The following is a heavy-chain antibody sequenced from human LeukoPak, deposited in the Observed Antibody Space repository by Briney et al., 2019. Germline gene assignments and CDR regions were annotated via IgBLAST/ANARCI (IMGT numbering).Heavy chain of an antibody. J-gene: IGHJ4*02. D-gene: IGHD3-10*01. CDR3: ARGGTYGSGRNQHTTLDY. CDR1: GGSISNDY. V-gene: IGHV4-4*07. Sequence: SETLSLTCTVPGGSISNDYWSWIRQAAGKELEWIGRIYMRGSTNYNPSLNSRVTISLDKSKKQFSLNLNSVTAADTAVYYCARGGTYGSGRNQHTTLDYWGQGTLVTVSS. CDR2: IYMRGST.